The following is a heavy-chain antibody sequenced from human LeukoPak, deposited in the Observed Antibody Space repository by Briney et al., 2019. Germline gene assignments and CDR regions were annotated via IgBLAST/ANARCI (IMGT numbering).Heavy chain of an antibody. Sequence: GGSLRLSCTASGFTLSNYDMTWVRQTQGKGLEYVSSIGSGGYTFYAGSVKGRFSISRDISQNTVYLQMNSLRAEDTAMYFCAKKLPGAPYYFDFWGQGTLVTVSS. D-gene: IGHD7-27*01. J-gene: IGHJ4*02. CDR1: GFTLSNYD. CDR3: AKKLPGAPYYFDF. CDR2: IGSGGYT. V-gene: IGHV3-23*01.